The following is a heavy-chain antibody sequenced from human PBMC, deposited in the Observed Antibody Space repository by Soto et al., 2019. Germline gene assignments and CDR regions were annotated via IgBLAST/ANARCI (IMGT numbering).Heavy chain of an antibody. D-gene: IGHD3-3*01. Sequence: ASVKVSCKASGYTFTSYGISWVRQAPGQGLERMGWISAYNGNTNYAQKLQGRVTMTTDTSTSTAYMELRSLRSDDTAVYYCARDTIFGVVITHYYYGMDVWGQGTTVTVSS. CDR1: GYTFTSYG. CDR2: ISAYNGNT. J-gene: IGHJ6*02. CDR3: ARDTIFGVVITHYYYGMDV. V-gene: IGHV1-18*01.